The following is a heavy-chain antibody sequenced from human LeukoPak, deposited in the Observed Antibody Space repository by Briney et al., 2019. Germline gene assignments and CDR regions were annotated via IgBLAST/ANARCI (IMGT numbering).Heavy chain of an antibody. CDR2: ISSSSSTI. Sequence: GGSLRLSCAASGFTFSSYSMNWVRQAPGKGLEWVSYISSSSSTIYYADSVKGRFTISRGNAKNSLYLQMNSLRAEDTAVYYCARVKQLVLTRLFDYWGQGTLVTVSS. J-gene: IGHJ4*02. V-gene: IGHV3-48*01. D-gene: IGHD6-6*01. CDR3: ARVKQLVLTRLFDY. CDR1: GFTFSSYS.